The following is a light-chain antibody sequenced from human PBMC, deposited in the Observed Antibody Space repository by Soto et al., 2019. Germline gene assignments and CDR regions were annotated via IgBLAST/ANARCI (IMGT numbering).Light chain of an antibody. J-gene: IGLJ2*01. Sequence: QSALTQPASVSGSPGQSITISCTGTSSDVGGYNYVSWYQQHPGKAPKLMIYEVTNRPSGVSYRFSGSKSGNTASLTISGLQAEDEADYYGSSYTSSSTVVFGGGTKLTVL. V-gene: IGLV2-14*01. CDR2: EVT. CDR3: SSYTSSSTVV. CDR1: SSDVGGYNY.